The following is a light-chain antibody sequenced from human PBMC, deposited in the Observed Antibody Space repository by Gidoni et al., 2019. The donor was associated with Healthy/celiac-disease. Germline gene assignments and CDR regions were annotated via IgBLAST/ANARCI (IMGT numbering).Light chain of an antibody. CDR2: LES. CDR3: QQYYSTQFT. V-gene: IGKV4-1*01. J-gene: IGKJ3*01. Sequence: DIVMTQSPDSLAVSLGERATINCKSSQSVLYSSNNKNYLAWYQQKPGQPPKLLIYLESTRESGVPDRFSGSGSGTDVTLSISSLKAEDVAVYYCQQYYSTQFTFGPGTKVDIK. CDR1: QSVLYSSNNKNY.